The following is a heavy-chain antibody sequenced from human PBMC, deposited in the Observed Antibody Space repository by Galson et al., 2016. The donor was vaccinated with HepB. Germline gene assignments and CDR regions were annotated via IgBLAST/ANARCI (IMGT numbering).Heavy chain of an antibody. CDR3: ARGGGYDGYYFDF. CDR1: GITVSDTY. D-gene: IGHD5-12*01. J-gene: IGHJ4*02. Sequence: SLRLSCAVSGITVSDTYMSWVRQAPGKGLEWGSVIYRDGRTYHGDSVKGRFSISRDISKNTLYLQMNSLRADDTAVYYCARGGGYDGYYFDFWGQGALVTVSS. CDR2: IYRDGRT. V-gene: IGHV3-53*01.